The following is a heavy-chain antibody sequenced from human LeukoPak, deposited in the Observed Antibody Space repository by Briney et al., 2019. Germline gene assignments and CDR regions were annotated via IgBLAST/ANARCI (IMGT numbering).Heavy chain of an antibody. Sequence: PGGSLSLSCAASGFTFSDYYISWIRQAPGKGLEWVSYISSSSSYTDYADSVKGRFTISRDNAKNSLYLQMNSLRAEDTAVYYCARDGPGALDSWGLGTLVTVSS. CDR1: GFTFSDYY. CDR2: ISSSSSYT. D-gene: IGHD1-14*01. CDR3: ARDGPGALDS. V-gene: IGHV3-11*05. J-gene: IGHJ4*02.